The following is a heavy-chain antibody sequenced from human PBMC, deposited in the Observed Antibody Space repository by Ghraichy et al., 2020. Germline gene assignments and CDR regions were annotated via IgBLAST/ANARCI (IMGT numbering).Heavy chain of an antibody. D-gene: IGHD4-17*01. V-gene: IGHV3-33*01. CDR1: GFTFSDYG. CDR3: ATDSGDPQMAFEY. J-gene: IGHJ4*02. CDR2: IWYDGSNK. Sequence: GESLNISCAASGFTFSDYGMHWVRQAPGKGLEWVSVIWYDGSNKYYADSVKGRFTISRDNSKNTFYLEMNSLGAEDTAVYYCATDSGDPQMAFEYWGQGTLVTVSS.